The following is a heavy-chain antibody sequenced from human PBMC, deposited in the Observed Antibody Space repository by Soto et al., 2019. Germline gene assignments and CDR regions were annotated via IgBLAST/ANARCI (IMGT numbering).Heavy chain of an antibody. CDR1: GYTFTGYL. V-gene: IGHV1-2*02. CDR2: INPNSGET. D-gene: IGHD3-3*01. CDR3: ARGGGTILAPLX. Sequence: ASVKVSCKASGYTFTGYLIHWVRQAPGQGLERMGFINPNSGETKYEKKFQGRVNMTRDTSISTAYMELTLLRSDDTAIYYCARGGGTILAPLXWGEVTLVTVSX. J-gene: IGHJ4*02.